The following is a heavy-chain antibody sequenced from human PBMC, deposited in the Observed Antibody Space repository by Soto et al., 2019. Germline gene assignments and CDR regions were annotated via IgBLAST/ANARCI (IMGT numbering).Heavy chain of an antibody. Sequence: QVQLQESGPGLVKPSQTLSLTCTVSGGSIRSGGNSWSWIRQHSGKGLEWIGYIYYSGSTYYNQSLQSRLTISLDTSKNQFSLKLSSVTAADTAVYYCARGVLRTFDYWGQGTLVTVSS. J-gene: IGHJ4*02. CDR2: IYYSGST. V-gene: IGHV4-31*03. CDR3: ARGVLRTFDY. CDR1: GGSIRSGGNS.